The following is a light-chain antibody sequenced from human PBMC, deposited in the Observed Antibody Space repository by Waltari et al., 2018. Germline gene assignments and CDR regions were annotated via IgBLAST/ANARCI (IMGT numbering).Light chain of an antibody. CDR3: CSYTSSSTWV. CDR1: SGDVGAYNY. CDR2: DVS. Sequence: QSALTQPASVSGSPGQSLTISCTGASGDVGAYNYVPWYQQHPGKAPKLMIYDVSVRPSGVSNRFSGSKSGNTASLTISGLQAEDEADYYCCSYTSSSTWVFGGGTKLTVL. V-gene: IGLV2-14*03. J-gene: IGLJ3*02.